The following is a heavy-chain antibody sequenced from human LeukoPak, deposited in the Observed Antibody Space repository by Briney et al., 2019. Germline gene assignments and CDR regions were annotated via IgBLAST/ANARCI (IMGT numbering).Heavy chain of an antibody. CDR2: ISGSGGST. V-gene: IGHV3-23*01. CDR1: GFTFSSYA. D-gene: IGHD3-10*01. CDR3: AKDKYGGSGSYGFDY. Sequence: GGSLRLSCAASGFTFSSYAMSWVRQAPGKGLEWVSAISGSGGSTYYADSVKGRFTISRDNSKNTLYLQMNSLRAEDTAVYYCAKDKYGGSGSYGFDYWGQGTLVTVSS. J-gene: IGHJ4*02.